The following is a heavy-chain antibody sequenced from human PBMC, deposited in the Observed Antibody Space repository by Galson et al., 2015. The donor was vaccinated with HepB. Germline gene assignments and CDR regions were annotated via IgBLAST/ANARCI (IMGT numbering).Heavy chain of an antibody. CDR2: IYPGDSDT. J-gene: IGHJ3*02. CDR1: GYSFTSYW. Sequence: QSGAEVKKPGESLKISCKGSGYSFTSYWIGWVRQMPGKGLEWMGIIYPGDSDTRYSPSFQGQVTISADKSISTAYLQWSSLKASDTAMYYCARLSNDYVWGSYRYRMFNAFDIWGQGTMVTVSS. CDR3: ARLSNDYVWGSYRYRMFNAFDI. D-gene: IGHD3-16*02. V-gene: IGHV5-51*01.